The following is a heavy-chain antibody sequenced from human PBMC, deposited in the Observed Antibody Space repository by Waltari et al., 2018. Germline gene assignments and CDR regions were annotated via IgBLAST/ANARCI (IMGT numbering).Heavy chain of an antibody. CDR2: INTNTHNP. J-gene: IGHJ4*02. D-gene: IGHD3-16*01. CDR1: GYRFPAHA. Sequence: QVQLVQSGSELKKPGASVKVSCKASGYRFPAHAMNWVRQAPGHGLQFLGWINTNTHNPFYERGFAGRFVFSLDTSISTVYLEINSLKTEDNAVYYCARELLGGGAFDSWGQGTLVSVSS. V-gene: IGHV7-4-1*02. CDR3: ARELLGGGAFDS.